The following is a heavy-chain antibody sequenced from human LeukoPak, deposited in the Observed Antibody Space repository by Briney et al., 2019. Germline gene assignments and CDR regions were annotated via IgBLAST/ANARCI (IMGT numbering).Heavy chain of an antibody. V-gene: IGHV3-9*01. D-gene: IGHD2-21*02. CDR3: AKDKAHIVVVTAMSSSYGMDV. Sequence: GGSLRLSCAASGFTFDDYAMHWVRQAPGKGLEWVSGISWNSGSIGYADSVKGRFTISRDNAKNSLYLQMNSLRAEDTALYYCAKDKAHIVVVTAMSSSYGMDVWGQGTTVTVSS. CDR2: ISWNSGSI. J-gene: IGHJ6*02. CDR1: GFTFDDYA.